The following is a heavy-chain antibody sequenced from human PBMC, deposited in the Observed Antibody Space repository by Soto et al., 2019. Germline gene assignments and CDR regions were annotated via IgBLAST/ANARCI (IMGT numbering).Heavy chain of an antibody. CDR2: INAGNGNT. CDR1: GNTFTSYA. CDR3: ARHPGSGFDY. J-gene: IGHJ4*02. Sequence: APVKVSCKASGNTFTSYAMHWVRQAPGQRLEWMGWINAGNGNTKYSQKFQGRVTITSDTSASTAHMELSSLRSEDTAVYYCARHPGSGFDYWGQGTLVTVSS. D-gene: IGHD6-19*01. V-gene: IGHV1-3*01.